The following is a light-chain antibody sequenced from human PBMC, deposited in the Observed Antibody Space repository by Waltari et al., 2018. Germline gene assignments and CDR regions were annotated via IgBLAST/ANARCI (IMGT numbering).Light chain of an antibody. V-gene: IGLV1-47*01. CDR3: AAWDDSLSGLWV. J-gene: IGLJ3*02. CDR1: SSNTGSNY. CDR2: RNN. Sequence: QSVLTPPPSASGTPGPRGTSPCSGSSSNTGSNYLYWYQQPPGTAPKLLIYRNNQRPSGVPDRVSGSKSGTSASLAISGLRSEDEADYYCAAWDDSLSGLWVFGGGTKLTVL.